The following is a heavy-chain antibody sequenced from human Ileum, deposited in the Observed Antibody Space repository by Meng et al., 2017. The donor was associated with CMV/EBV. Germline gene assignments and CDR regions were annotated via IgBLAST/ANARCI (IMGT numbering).Heavy chain of an antibody. J-gene: IGHJ4*02. CDR2: IYWNDDK. V-gene: IGHV2-5*01. CDR3: AHRQLDLKYFDY. CDR1: GFSLSTSGVV. D-gene: IGHD6-6*01. Sequence: FSGFSLSTSGVVVGWIRQPPGKALEWLALIYWNDDKRYSPSLKSRLTITKDTSKNQVVLTMTNMDPVDTATYYCAHRQLDLKYFDYWGQGILVTVSS.